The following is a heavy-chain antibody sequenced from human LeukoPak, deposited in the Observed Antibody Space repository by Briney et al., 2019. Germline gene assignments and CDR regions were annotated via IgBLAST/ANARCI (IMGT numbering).Heavy chain of an antibody. V-gene: IGHV4-30-4*07. Sequence: PSQTLSLTCAVSGGSISSGGYSRSWIRQPPGKGLEWIGYIYYSGSTYYNPSLKSRVTISVDTSKNQFSLKLSSVTAANTAVYYCARGKNTYYYYMDVWGKGTTVTVSS. CDR1: GGSISSGGYS. CDR3: ARGKNTYYYYMDV. J-gene: IGHJ6*03. CDR2: IYYSGST.